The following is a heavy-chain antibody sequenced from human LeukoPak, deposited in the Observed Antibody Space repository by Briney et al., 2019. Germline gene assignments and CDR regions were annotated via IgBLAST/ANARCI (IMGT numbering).Heavy chain of an antibody. D-gene: IGHD3-22*01. V-gene: IGHV4-34*01. CDR3: ARTYDSSGYYFLFGY. Sequence: EINHSGNTNYNPSLKSRVTISVDTSKNQFSLKLSSVTAADTAVYYCARTYDSSGYYFLFGYWGQGTLVTVSS. CDR2: INHSGNT. J-gene: IGHJ4*02.